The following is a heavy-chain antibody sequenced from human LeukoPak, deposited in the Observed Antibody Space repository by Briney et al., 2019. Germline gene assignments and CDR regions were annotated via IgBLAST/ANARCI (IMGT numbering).Heavy chain of an antibody. CDR1: GYTFTSYV. Sequence: GASVKVSCKASGYTFTSYVINWVRQATGQGLEWMGWMNPNSGNTGYAQKFQGRVTMTRNTSISTAYMELSSLRSEDTAVYYCARRAYCSGGSCYRHWFDPWGQGTLVTVSS. D-gene: IGHD2-15*01. J-gene: IGHJ5*02. CDR2: MNPNSGNT. V-gene: IGHV1-8*01. CDR3: ARRAYCSGGSCYRHWFDP.